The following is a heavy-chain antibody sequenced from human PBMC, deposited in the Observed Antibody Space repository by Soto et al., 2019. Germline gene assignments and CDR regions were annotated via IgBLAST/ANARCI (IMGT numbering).Heavy chain of an antibody. CDR1: GVTFSSYC. CDR2: ISYDGSNK. J-gene: IGHJ4*02. CDR3: AKAYYDFWSGYYLLFDY. V-gene: IGHV3-30*18. D-gene: IGHD3-3*01. Sequence: GGSLRLSCAASGVTFSSYCMHGVRQAPGKGLEWMAVISYDGSNKYYADSVKGRFTISRDNSKNTLYLQMNSLRAEDTAVYYCAKAYYDFWSGYYLLFDYWGQGTLVTVSS.